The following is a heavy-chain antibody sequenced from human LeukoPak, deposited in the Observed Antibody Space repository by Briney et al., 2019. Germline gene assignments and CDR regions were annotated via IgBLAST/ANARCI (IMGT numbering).Heavy chain of an antibody. CDR2: LYYSGTT. CDR3: ARIIAGIYYFDY. J-gene: IGHJ4*02. V-gene: IGHV4-39*07. CDR1: GGSISSSSYY. Sequence: SETLSLTCTVSGGSISSSSYYWGWIRQPPGKGLEWIGSLYYSGTTYYNPSLKSRVTISVDTSENQFSLELSSVTAADTAVYYCARIIAGIYYFDYWGQGTLVTVSS. D-gene: IGHD6-13*01.